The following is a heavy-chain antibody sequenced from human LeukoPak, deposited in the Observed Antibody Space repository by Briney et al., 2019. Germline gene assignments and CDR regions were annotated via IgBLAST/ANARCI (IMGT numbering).Heavy chain of an antibody. CDR3: ASQMTLKS. V-gene: IGHV4-30-2*01. D-gene: IGHD5-24*01. CDR1: GGCISSGGYY. J-gene: IGHJ4*02. Sequence: SETLSLTCTVSGGCISSGGYYWSWIRQPPGKGLEWIGYIYHSGSTYYNPSLKSRVTISVDRSKNQFSLKLSSVTAADTAVYYCASQMTLKSWGQGTLVTVSS. CDR2: IYHSGST.